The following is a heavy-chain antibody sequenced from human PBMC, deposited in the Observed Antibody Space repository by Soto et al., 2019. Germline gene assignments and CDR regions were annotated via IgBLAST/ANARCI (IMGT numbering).Heavy chain of an antibody. CDR2: INPNSGGT. CDR3: ARAKTGTNAFYI. CDR1: GYTFTSYG. Sequence: GASVKVSCKASGYTFTSYGSSWVRQAPGQGLEWMGWINPNSGGTNYAQKFQGWVTMTRDTSISTAYMELSRLRSDDTAVYYCARAKTGTNAFYIWGQGTMVTVSS. D-gene: IGHD1-1*01. J-gene: IGHJ3*02. V-gene: IGHV1-2*04.